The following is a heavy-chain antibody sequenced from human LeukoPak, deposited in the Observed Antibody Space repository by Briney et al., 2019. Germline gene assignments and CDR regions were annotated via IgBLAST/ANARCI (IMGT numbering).Heavy chain of an antibody. D-gene: IGHD2-2*01. CDR1: GFTFSSYA. Sequence: PGRSLRLSCAASGFTFSSYAMSWVRQAPGKGLEWVSAISASGGTTYYADSVKGRFAISGDNSKNTLYLQISSLRAEDTAVYYCAKEPREYCSSTSCPKWIDPWGQGTLVTVSS. CDR3: AKEPREYCSSTSCPKWIDP. V-gene: IGHV3-23*01. CDR2: ISASGGTT. J-gene: IGHJ5*02.